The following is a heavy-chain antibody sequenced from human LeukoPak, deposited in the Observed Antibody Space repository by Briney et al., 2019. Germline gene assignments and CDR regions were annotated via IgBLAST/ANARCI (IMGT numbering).Heavy chain of an antibody. CDR1: GGSFSGYY. CDR2: INHSGST. D-gene: IGHD3-9*01. CDR3: ARLRFGRYFDWLLSYYYYYGMDV. Sequence: SETLSLTCAVYGGSFSGYYWSWIRQPPGKGLEWIGEINHSGSTNYNPPLKSRVTISVDTSKNQFSLKLSSVTAADTAVYYCARLRFGRYFDWLLSYYYYYGMDVWGQGTTVTVSS. J-gene: IGHJ6*02. V-gene: IGHV4-34*01.